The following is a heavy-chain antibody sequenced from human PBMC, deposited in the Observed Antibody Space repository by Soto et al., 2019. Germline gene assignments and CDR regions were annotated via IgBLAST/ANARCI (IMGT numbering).Heavy chain of an antibody. Sequence: ASVKVSCKASGYTFSSYAMHWVRQAPGQRPEWLGWINPDNGESKTPQKLQGRVTISTYTSATTVYMELSSLTSEDTAVYYCARDGWVTMRHFHIWGQGTMVTVSS. J-gene: IGHJ3*02. CDR2: INPDNGES. D-gene: IGHD4-17*01. CDR3: ARDGWVTMRHFHI. V-gene: IGHV1-3*01. CDR1: GYTFSSYA.